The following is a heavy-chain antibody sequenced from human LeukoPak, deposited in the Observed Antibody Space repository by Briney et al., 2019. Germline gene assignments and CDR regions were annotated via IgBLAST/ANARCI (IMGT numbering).Heavy chain of an antibody. CDR1: GYTLTELS. D-gene: IGHD3-22*01. Sequence: ASVKVSCKVSGYTLTELSMHWVRQAPGKGLEWMGGFDPEDGETIYAQKFQGRVTMTEDTSTDTAYTELSSLRSEDTAVYYCATDLRYYYDSSGYYLFDYWGQGTLVTVSS. J-gene: IGHJ4*02. CDR3: ATDLRYYYDSSGYYLFDY. CDR2: FDPEDGET. V-gene: IGHV1-24*01.